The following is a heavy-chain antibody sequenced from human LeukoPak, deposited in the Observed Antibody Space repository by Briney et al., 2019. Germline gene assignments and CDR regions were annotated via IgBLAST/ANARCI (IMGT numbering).Heavy chain of an antibody. J-gene: IGHJ4*02. CDR1: GFTFSTYV. Sequence: GGSLRLSCAASGFTFSTYVMYWVRQAPGKGLECVSSISSSGAYTTYADSVKGRFTISRDNAKNSLYLQMNSLRAEDTAVYYCARDGGQSYYYDSSGYRDYWGQGTLVTVSS. CDR3: ARDGGQSYYYDSSGYRDY. V-gene: IGHV3-21*01. CDR2: ISSSGAYT. D-gene: IGHD3-22*01.